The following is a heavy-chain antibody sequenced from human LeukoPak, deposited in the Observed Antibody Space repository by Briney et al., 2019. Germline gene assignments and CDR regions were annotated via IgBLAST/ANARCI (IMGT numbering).Heavy chain of an antibody. CDR3: ARDRRPVGGAFFYDAFDI. CDR2: IIPIFGTA. Sequence: SVKVSCKASGGTFSSYAISWVRQAPGQGLKWMGGIIPIFGTANYAQKFQGRVTITTDESTSTAYMELSSLRSEDTAVYYCARDRRPVGGAFFYDAFDIWGQGTMVTVSS. D-gene: IGHD1-26*01. CDR1: GGTFSSYA. V-gene: IGHV1-69*05. J-gene: IGHJ3*02.